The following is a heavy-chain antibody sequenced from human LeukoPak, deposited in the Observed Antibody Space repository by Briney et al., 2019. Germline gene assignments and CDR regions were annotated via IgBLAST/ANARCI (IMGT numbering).Heavy chain of an antibody. CDR2: IRYDGSNK. V-gene: IGHV3-30*02. D-gene: IGHD3-10*01. Sequence: PGGSLRLSCAAPGFTFSSYGMHWVRQAPGKGLEWVAFIRYDGSNKYYADSVKGRFTISRDNSKNTLYLQMNSLRAEDTAVYYCAKARVLWFGDFDYWGQGTLVTVSS. CDR3: AKARVLWFGDFDY. J-gene: IGHJ4*02. CDR1: GFTFSSYG.